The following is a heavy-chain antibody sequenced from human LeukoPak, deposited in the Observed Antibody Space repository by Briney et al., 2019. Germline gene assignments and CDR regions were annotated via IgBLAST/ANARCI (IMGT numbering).Heavy chain of an antibody. J-gene: IGHJ4*02. CDR1: GFTFSSNP. Sequence: PGGSLRLSCAGSGFTFSSNPLSWVRQAPGKGLEWVSAINPSGGNTYYADSVRGRFTISRDNSKNTLYPQMNTLRAEDTAVYYCATTKQARRYFDYWGRGTLVTVSS. D-gene: IGHD1-1*01. CDR2: INPSGGNT. V-gene: IGHV3-23*01. CDR3: ATTKQARRYFDY.